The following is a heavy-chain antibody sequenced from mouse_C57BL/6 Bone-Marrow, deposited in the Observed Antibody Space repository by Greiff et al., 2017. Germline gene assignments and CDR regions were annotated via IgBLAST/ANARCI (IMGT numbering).Heavy chain of an antibody. CDR3: ARDLYYYGSSPFAY. CDR1: GFTFSDYG. Sequence: EVNVVESGGGLVKPGGSLKLSCAASGFTFSDYGMHWVRQAPEKGLEWVAYISSGSSTIYYADTVKGRFTISRDNAKNTLFLKMTSLRSEDTAMYYCARDLYYYGSSPFAYWGQGTLVTVSA. J-gene: IGHJ3*01. D-gene: IGHD1-1*01. CDR2: ISSGSSTI. V-gene: IGHV5-17*01.